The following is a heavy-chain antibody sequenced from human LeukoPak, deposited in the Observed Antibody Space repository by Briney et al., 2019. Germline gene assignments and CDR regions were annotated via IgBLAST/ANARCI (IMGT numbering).Heavy chain of an antibody. CDR1: GGSFSGYY. Sequence: PSETLSLTCAVYGGSFSGYYWSWIRQPPGKGLEWIGEINHSGSTNYNPSLKSRVTISVDTSKNQFSLKLSSVTAADTAVYYCARVAAAAGTDDYWGQGTLVTVSS. CDR3: ARVAAAAGTDDY. V-gene: IGHV4-34*01. D-gene: IGHD6-13*01. J-gene: IGHJ4*02. CDR2: INHSGST.